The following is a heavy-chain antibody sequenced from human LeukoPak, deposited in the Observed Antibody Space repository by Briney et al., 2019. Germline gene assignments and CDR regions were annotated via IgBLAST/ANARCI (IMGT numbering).Heavy chain of an antibody. CDR3: ARSPLYDFWSRSRFDP. Sequence: GTLSLTCAVSGGSINSSNWWSWVRQPPGKGLEWIGEIFHSGNTNYNPSLKSRVTISMDKSKNQFSLNLSSVTAADTAVYYCARSPLYDFWSRSRFDPWGQGTLVTVSS. V-gene: IGHV4-4*02. D-gene: IGHD3-3*01. CDR1: GGSINSSNW. CDR2: IFHSGNT. J-gene: IGHJ5*02.